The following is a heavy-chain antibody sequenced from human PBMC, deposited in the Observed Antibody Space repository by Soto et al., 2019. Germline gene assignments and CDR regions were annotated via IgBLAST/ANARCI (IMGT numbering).Heavy chain of an antibody. CDR2: ISGSGGST. J-gene: IGHJ5*02. V-gene: IGHV3-23*01. CDR3: AKHAPAAIRRDNWFDP. D-gene: IGHD2-2*02. Sequence: PGGSLRLSCAASGFTFSSYAMSWVRQAPGKGLEWVSAISGSGGSTYYADSVKGRFTISRDNSKNTLYLQMNSLRAEDTAVYYCAKHAPAAIRRDNWFDPWGEGTLVTVSP. CDR1: GFTFSSYA.